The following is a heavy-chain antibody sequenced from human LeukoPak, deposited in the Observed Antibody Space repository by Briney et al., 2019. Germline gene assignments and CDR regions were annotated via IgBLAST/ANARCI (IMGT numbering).Heavy chain of an antibody. J-gene: IGHJ4*02. CDR3: AKDKLGISYYFDY. CDR2: ISYDGSNK. D-gene: IGHD7-27*01. V-gene: IGHV3-30*18. CDR1: GLTFSSYG. Sequence: GGSLRLSCAASGLTFSSYGMHWVRQAPGKGLEWVAVISYDGSNKYYADSVKGRFTISRDNSKNTLYLQMNSLRAEDTAVYYCAKDKLGISYYFDYWGQGTLVTVSS.